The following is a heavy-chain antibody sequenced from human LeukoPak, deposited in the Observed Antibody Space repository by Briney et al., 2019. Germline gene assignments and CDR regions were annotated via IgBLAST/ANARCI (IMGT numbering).Heavy chain of an antibody. D-gene: IGHD3-22*01. CDR2: IISSGYT. Sequence: SETLSLTCTVSGDSISDYYWTWIRQPAGKGLEWIGRIISSGYTNYNPSLTSRLAMSLDTSKNQISLRLNSVTAADTAVYYCARGLALVGYYYYMDVWGKGTSVTVSS. CDR3: ARGLALVGYYYYMDV. CDR1: GDSISDYY. J-gene: IGHJ6*03. V-gene: IGHV4-4*07.